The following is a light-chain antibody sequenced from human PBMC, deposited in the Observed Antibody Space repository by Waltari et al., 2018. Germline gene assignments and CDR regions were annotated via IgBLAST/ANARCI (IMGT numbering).Light chain of an antibody. CDR2: EDS. CDR1: ALPKQY. CDR3: YSTDSSGNLKGV. Sequence: SYELTQPPSVSVSPGQTARITCSGDALPKQYAYWYQQKSGQAPVLVIYEDSKRPSGIPERFSGSNSGTMATLTITGAQVEDEADYYCYSTDSSGNLKGVFGGGTKLTVL. J-gene: IGLJ2*01. V-gene: IGLV3-10*01.